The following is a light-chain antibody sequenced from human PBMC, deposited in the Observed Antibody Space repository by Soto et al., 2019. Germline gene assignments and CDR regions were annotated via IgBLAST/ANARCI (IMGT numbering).Light chain of an antibody. J-gene: IGKJ4*01. CDR3: QRYNNWPLT. CDR1: QSVNSD. CDR2: DAS. Sequence: ENVLTQSPGTLSLSPGERASLSCRASQSVNSDYLAWYQQKLGQAPRLLIYDASTRATGVPARFSGSGSGTEFTLTINSLQSEDFAVYYCQRYNNWPLTFGGGTKVESK. V-gene: IGKV3-15*01.